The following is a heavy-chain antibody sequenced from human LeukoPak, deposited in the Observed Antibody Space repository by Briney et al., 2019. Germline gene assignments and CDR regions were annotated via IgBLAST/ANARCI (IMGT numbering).Heavy chain of an antibody. D-gene: IGHD2-21*02. Sequence: PGGSLRLSCAASGFTFSSYEMNWVRQAPGKGLEWVSYISSSGSTIYYADSVKGRFTISRDNAKNSLCLQMNSLRAEDTAVYYCAKGDAYCGGDCYPDWGQGTLVTVSS. J-gene: IGHJ4*02. CDR1: GFTFSSYE. V-gene: IGHV3-48*03. CDR3: AKGDAYCGGDCYPD. CDR2: ISSSGSTI.